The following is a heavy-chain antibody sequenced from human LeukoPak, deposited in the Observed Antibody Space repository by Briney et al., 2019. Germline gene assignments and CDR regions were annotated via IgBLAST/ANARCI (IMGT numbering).Heavy chain of an antibody. V-gene: IGHV1-46*01. Sequence: ASVKVSCKASGYTFTSYYTHWVRQAPGQGLEWMGIINPSGGSTSYAQKFQGRVTMTRDTSTSTVYMELSSLRSEDTAVYYCARDGGYDSSGYHVDYWGQGTLVTVSS. CDR2: INPSGGST. D-gene: IGHD3-22*01. J-gene: IGHJ4*02. CDR1: GYTFTSYY. CDR3: ARDGGYDSSGYHVDY.